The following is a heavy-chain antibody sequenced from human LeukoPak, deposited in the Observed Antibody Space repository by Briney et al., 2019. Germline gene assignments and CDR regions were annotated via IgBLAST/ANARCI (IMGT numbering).Heavy chain of an antibody. Sequence: GGSLRLSCAASGFTFDDYAMHWVRQAPGKGLEWVSGISWNSGSIGYADSVKGRFTISRDNAKNSLCLQMNSLRAEDTAVYYCARDHYGGNSIDYWGQGTLVTVSS. D-gene: IGHD4-17*01. J-gene: IGHJ4*02. CDR1: GFTFDDYA. CDR3: ARDHYGGNSIDY. CDR2: ISWNSGSI. V-gene: IGHV3-9*01.